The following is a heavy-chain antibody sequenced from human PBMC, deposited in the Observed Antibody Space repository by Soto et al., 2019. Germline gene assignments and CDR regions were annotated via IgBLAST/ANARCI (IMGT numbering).Heavy chain of an antibody. CDR3: ARAGYSSGWYGWGPSDHDAFDI. CDR1: GGSISSYC. CDR2: IYYSGST. J-gene: IGHJ3*02. Sequence: SETLSLTCTVSGGSISSYCLSWIRQPPGTGLEWIGYIYYSGSTNYNPSLKSRVTISVDTSKNQFSLKLSSVTAADTDVYYCARAGYSSGWYGWGPSDHDAFDIWGQGTMVTVSS. V-gene: IGHV4-59*01. D-gene: IGHD6-19*01.